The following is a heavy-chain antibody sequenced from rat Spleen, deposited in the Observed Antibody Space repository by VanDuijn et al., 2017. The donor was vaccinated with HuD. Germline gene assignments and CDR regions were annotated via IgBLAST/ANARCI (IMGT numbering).Heavy chain of an antibody. Sequence: EVQLVESDGGLVQPGRSVKLSCAASGFTFSSFPMAWVRQAPKKGLEWVASIIYDGSRTYYRDSVKGRLTVSRDNAKSTLYLQMDSLRSEDTATYYCVRQGFLRDWYFDFWGPGTMVTVSS. CDR1: GFTFSSFP. V-gene: IGHV5S10*01. D-gene: IGHD1-11*01. J-gene: IGHJ1*01. CDR2: IIYDGSRT. CDR3: VRQGFLRDWYFDF.